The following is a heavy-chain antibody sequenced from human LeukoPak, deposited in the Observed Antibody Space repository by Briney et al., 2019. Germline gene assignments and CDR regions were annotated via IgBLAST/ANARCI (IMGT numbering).Heavy chain of an antibody. Sequence: SETLSLTCSVSGGSISTSNYYWGWIRQPPGKGLEWIATIFYRGTTNYNPSLRGPVTISVDTSKNQFSLKLSSVTAADTAVYYCARHPADKYYDFWSGYPPYYFDYWGQGTLVTVSS. V-gene: IGHV4-39*01. D-gene: IGHD3-3*01. J-gene: IGHJ4*02. CDR1: GGSISTSNYY. CDR3: ARHPADKYYDFWSGYPPYYFDY. CDR2: IFYRGTT.